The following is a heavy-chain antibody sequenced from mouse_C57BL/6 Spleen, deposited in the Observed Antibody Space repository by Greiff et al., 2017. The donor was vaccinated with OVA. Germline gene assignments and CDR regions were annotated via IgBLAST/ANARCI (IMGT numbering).Heavy chain of an antibody. J-gene: IGHJ2*01. CDR1: GYTFTDYY. CDR3: ARRRTQIRYYFDY. D-gene: IGHD1-1*01. V-gene: IGHV1-75*01. Sequence: QVQLKQSGPELVKPGASVKISCKASGYTFTDYYINWVKQRPGQGLEWIGWIFPGSGSTYYTEKFKGKATLTVDKYSSTAYMLLSSLTSEDSSFYCCARRRTQIRYYFDYWGQGTTLTVSS. CDR2: IFPGSGST.